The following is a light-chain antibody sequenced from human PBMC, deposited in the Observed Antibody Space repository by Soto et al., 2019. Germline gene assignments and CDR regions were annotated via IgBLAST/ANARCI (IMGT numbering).Light chain of an antibody. CDR1: QSISSY. V-gene: IGKV1-39*01. CDR3: QQSYNTRLFT. CDR2: AAS. Sequence: DIQMTQSPSSLSASVGDRVTITCRASQSISSYLNWYQQKPGKAPKLLIYAASSLQSGVPSRFSGSGSGTYFTLTISSLQPEDFAPYYCQQSYNTRLFTFGQGTKLEIK. J-gene: IGKJ2*01.